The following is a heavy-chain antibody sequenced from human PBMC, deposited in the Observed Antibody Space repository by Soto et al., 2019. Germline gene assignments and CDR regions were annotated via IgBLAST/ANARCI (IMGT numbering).Heavy chain of an antibody. Sequence: GGSLRLSCAASGFTFSSYAMHWVRQAPGKGLEWVAVISYDGSNKYYADSVKGRFTISRDNSKNTLYLQMNSLRAEDTAVYYCARDRRWYPTHLDYWGQGTLVTVSS. CDR3: ARDRRWYPTHLDY. V-gene: IGHV3-30-3*01. J-gene: IGHJ4*02. CDR2: ISYDGSNK. CDR1: GFTFSSYA. D-gene: IGHD2-15*01.